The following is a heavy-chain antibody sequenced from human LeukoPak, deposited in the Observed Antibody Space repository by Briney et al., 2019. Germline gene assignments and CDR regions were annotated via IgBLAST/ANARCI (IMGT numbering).Heavy chain of an antibody. CDR1: GFTFSSYH. CDR2: ISSSSSTI. Sequence: GGSLRLSCVGSGFTFSSYHMNWVRQAPGKGLEWVSYISSSSSTIYYADSVKGRFTTSRDNAKNSLYLQTNSLRAEDTAVYYCARAQYYSDSTGYYYLHYWGQGTLVTVSS. J-gene: IGHJ4*02. D-gene: IGHD3-22*01. CDR3: ARAQYYSDSTGYYYLHY. V-gene: IGHV3-48*01.